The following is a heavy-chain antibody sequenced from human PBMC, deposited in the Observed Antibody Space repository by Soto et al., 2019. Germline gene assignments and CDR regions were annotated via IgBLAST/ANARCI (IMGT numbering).Heavy chain of an antibody. CDR2: INPNTGGT. Sequence: ASGKVCCDASGVRLRVSYSHWIQTAPGQGLEWLGWINPNTGGTTYAQKFQGRVTLTWDTSINTAYMELSSLSPDDTAMYYCARERYLVFSDGMDV. J-gene: IGHJ6*01. V-gene: IGHV1-2*02. D-gene: IGHD3-3*02. CDR3: ARERYLVFSDGMDV. CDR1: GVRLRVSY.